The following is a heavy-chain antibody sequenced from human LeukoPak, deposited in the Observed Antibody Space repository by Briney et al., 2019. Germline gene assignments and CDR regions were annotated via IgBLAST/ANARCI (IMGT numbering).Heavy chain of an antibody. Sequence: GESLKISCKGSGYSFSNDWIGWVRQMPGKGLEWMGIIYPGDSETRYSPSFQGQVTISADKSFNTAYLQWSSLRASDTAIYYCARHDITGYYQFDYWGQGTLVTVSS. D-gene: IGHD3-22*01. CDR3: ARHDITGYYQFDY. CDR2: IYPGDSET. V-gene: IGHV5-51*01. CDR1: GYSFSNDW. J-gene: IGHJ4*02.